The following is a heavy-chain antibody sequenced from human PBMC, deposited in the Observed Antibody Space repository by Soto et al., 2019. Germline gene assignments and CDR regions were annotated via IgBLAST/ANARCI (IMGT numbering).Heavy chain of an antibody. J-gene: IGHJ5*02. CDR2: ISAYNGNT. Sequence: ASVKVSCKASGYTFTSYGISWVRQAPGQGLEWMGWISAYNGNTNYAQKLQGRVTMTTDTSTSTAYMELRSLRSDDTAVYYCARDRVAVAGRKINWLNHWGQGTMVTVSS. V-gene: IGHV1-18*01. CDR1: GYTFTSYG. D-gene: IGHD6-19*01. CDR3: ARDRVAVAGRKINWLNH.